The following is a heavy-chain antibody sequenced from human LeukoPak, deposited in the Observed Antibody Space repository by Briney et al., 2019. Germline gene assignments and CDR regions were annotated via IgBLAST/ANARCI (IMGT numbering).Heavy chain of an antibody. D-gene: IGHD3-10*01. CDR1: GGTFSSYA. CDR2: IIPIFGTA. V-gene: IGHV1-69*13. J-gene: IGHJ3*02. Sequence: ASVKVSCKASGGTFSSYAISWVRQAPGQGLEWMGGIIPIFGTANYAQKFQGRVTITADESTSTAYMELSSLRSEDTAVYYCARDYYGSGSYEMWGQGTMVTVSS. CDR3: ARDYYGSGSYEM.